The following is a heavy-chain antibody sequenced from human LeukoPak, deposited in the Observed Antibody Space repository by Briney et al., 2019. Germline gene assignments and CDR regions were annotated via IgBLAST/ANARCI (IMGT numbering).Heavy chain of an antibody. CDR1: GFTFSSYS. J-gene: IGHJ6*04. V-gene: IGHV3-21*01. Sequence: GGSLRLSCAASGFTFSSYSMKWVRQAPGKGLEWVSSISSSSSYIYYADSVKGRFTISRDNAKNSLYLQMNSLRAEDTAVYYCAELGITMIGGVWGKGTTVTISS. D-gene: IGHD3-10*02. CDR2: ISSSSSYI. CDR3: AELGITMIGGV.